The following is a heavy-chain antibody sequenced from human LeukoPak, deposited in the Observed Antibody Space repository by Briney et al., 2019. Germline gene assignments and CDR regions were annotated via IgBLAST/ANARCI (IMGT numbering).Heavy chain of an antibody. CDR3: ARERRRSGYYYHFDY. Sequence: GGSLRLSCAASGFTFSGYRMSWVRQAPGKGLEWVANIKQDGSEKYYMDSVKGRFTISRDNAKNSLFLQMNSLRGEDTAVYYCARERRRSGYYYHFDYWGQGPLVTVSS. CDR2: IKQDGSEK. J-gene: IGHJ4*02. CDR1: GFTFSGYR. D-gene: IGHD3-22*01. V-gene: IGHV3-7*01.